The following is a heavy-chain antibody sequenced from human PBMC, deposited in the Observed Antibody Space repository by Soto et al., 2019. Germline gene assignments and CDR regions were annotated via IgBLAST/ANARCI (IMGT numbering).Heavy chain of an antibody. D-gene: IGHD2-21*01. CDR1: GGSISSSSYY. Sequence: SETLSLTCTVSGGSISSSSYYWGWIRQPPGKGLEWIGSIYYSGSTYYNPSLKSRVTISVDTSKNQFSLKLSSVTAADTAVYYCARLGRNSLYYYYYYMDVWGKGTTVTVSS. J-gene: IGHJ6*03. CDR2: IYYSGST. CDR3: ARLGRNSLYYYYYYMDV. V-gene: IGHV4-39*01.